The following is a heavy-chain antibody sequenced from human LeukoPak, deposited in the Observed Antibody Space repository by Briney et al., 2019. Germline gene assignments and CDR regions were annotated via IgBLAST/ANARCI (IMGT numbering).Heavy chain of an antibody. V-gene: IGHV3-7*03. CDR1: GFPFSSYW. Sequence: GGSLRLSCVASGFPFSSYWMTWVRQAPGKGLEWVANIKQDGSKKSYVDSVKGRFTISRDNAKNSLYLQMNSLRAEDTALYYCARATYHYDSSGYYHIRDYFDYWGQGTLVTVSS. D-gene: IGHD3-22*01. J-gene: IGHJ4*02. CDR2: IKQDGSKK. CDR3: ARATYHYDSSGYYHIRDYFDY.